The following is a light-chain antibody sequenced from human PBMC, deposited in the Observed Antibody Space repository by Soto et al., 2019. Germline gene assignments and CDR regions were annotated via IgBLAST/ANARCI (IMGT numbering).Light chain of an antibody. CDR1: SSNIGSNS. Sequence: QSVLTQPPSASGTPGQRVTISCSGSSSNIGSNSVTWYHHLPGTAPKLLIYGDDQRPSGVPDRFSGSKSGTSASLAISGLQSEDEADYYCAAWDDSLNGVVFGGGTKLTVL. CDR2: GDD. V-gene: IGLV1-44*01. J-gene: IGLJ2*01. CDR3: AAWDDSLNGVV.